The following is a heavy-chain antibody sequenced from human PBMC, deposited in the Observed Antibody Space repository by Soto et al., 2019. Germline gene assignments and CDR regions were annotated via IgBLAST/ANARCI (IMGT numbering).Heavy chain of an antibody. Sequence: GGSLRLSCAASGFSFTTALIISVPLVPWKCQERFSQIKRKTDGRTANVAAPVRGRYDIKKNDSKRIVYLQMNSLKTEDTAVYYCSTDSYFTLKLVRFDYWGLGSLVPVSS. D-gene: IGHD3-22*01. V-gene: IGHV3-15*06. CDR2: IKRKTDGRTA. J-gene: IGHJ4*01. CDR3: STDSYFTLKLVRFDY. CDR1: GFSFTTAL.